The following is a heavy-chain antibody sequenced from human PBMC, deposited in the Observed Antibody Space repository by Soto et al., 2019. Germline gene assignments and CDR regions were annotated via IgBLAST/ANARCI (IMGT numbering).Heavy chain of an antibody. Sequence: SETLSLTCAVYGGSFSGYYWSWIRQPPGKGLEWIGEINHSGSTNYNPSLKSRVTISVDTSKNQFSLKLSSVTAADTAVYYCARGAAELLWGPFDYWGQGTLVTVSS. CDR3: ARGAAELLWGPFDY. D-gene: IGHD2-2*01. V-gene: IGHV4-34*01. CDR1: GGSFSGYY. CDR2: INHSGST. J-gene: IGHJ4*02.